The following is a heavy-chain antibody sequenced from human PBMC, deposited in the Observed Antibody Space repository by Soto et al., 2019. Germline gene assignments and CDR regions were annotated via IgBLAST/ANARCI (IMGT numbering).Heavy chain of an antibody. CDR1: GGTFSSYA. J-gene: IGHJ6*02. Sequence: SEKVSCKASGGTFSSYAISWVRQAPGQGLEWMGGIIPIFGTANYAQKFQGRVTITADESTSTAYMELSSLRSEDTAVYYCARGYCSGGSCHYGMDVWGQGTTVTVSS. CDR3: ARGYCSGGSCHYGMDV. D-gene: IGHD2-15*01. CDR2: IIPIFGTA. V-gene: IGHV1-69*13.